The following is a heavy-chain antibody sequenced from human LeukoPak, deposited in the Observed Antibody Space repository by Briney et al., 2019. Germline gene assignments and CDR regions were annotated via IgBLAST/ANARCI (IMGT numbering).Heavy chain of an antibody. CDR1: GYTFTSYY. CDR2: INPNSGGT. Sequence: ASVKVSCKTSGYTFTSYYMHWVRQAPGQGLEWMGWINPNSGGTNYAQKFQGRVTMTRDTSISTAYMELSRLRSDDTAVYYCARDLGYDILTGYYPFFDYWGQGTLVTVSS. V-gene: IGHV1-2*02. J-gene: IGHJ4*02. D-gene: IGHD3-9*01. CDR3: ARDLGYDILTGYYPFFDY.